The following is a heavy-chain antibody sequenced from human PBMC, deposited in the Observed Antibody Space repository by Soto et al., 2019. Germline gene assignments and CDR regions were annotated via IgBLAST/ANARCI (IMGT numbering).Heavy chain of an antibody. J-gene: IGHJ4*02. CDR1: GFTFSSYS. V-gene: IGHV3-21*01. Sequence: PGGSLRLSCAASGFTFSSYSMNWVRQAPGKGLEWVSSISSSSSYIYYADSVKGRFTISRDNAKNSLYLQMNSLRAEDTAVYYCARVGRIAAAGLAFDYWGQGTLVTVSS. CDR3: ARVGRIAAAGLAFDY. CDR2: ISSSSSYI. D-gene: IGHD6-13*01.